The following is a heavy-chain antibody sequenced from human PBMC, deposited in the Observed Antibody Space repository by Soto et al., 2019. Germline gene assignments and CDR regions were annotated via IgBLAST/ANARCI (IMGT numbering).Heavy chain of an antibody. CDR2: INPSGGGT. CDR3: ATYYCAREGSSGWPFDY. J-gene: IGHJ4*02. V-gene: IGHV1-46*01. D-gene: IGHD6-19*01. Sequence: QVQLVQSGAEVKKPGASVKVSCKTSGFTFTSYCMHWVRQAPGQGLEWMGIINPSGGGTSYAQKFQGRVTMTRYTSTSTAYKEMSSLRYEDTAMYYCATYYCAREGSSGWPFDYWGQGTLVTVSS. CDR1: GFTFTSYC.